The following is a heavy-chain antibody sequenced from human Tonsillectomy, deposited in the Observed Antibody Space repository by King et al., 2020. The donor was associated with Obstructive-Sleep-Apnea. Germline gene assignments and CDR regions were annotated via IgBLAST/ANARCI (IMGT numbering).Heavy chain of an antibody. CDR2: ISWNSGNI. V-gene: IGHV3-9*01. CDR1: GFTFDDYA. CDR3: VKDLSYGYLYFDY. D-gene: IGHD3-16*01. J-gene: IGHJ4*02. Sequence: VQLVESGGGLVQPGRSLRLSCAASGFTFDDYAMHWVRQAPGKGLEWVSGISWNSGNIGYADSVKGRFTISRDNAKTSLYLQINSLRAEDTALYYCVKDLSYGYLYFDYWGQGTLVTVSS.